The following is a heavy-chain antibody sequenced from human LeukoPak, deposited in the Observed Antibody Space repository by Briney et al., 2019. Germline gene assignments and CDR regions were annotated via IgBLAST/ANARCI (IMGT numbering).Heavy chain of an antibody. D-gene: IGHD2-2*01. CDR2: ISSSSSYI. CDR1: GFTFSSYS. V-gene: IGHV3-21*01. CDR3: ARDYLVVPAAMWWFDP. Sequence: KPGGSLRLSCAASGFTFSSYSVNWVRQAPGKGLEWVSSISSSSSYIYYADSVKGRFTISRDNAKNSLYLQMNSLRAEDTAVYYCARDYLVVPAAMWWFDPWGQGTLVTVSS. J-gene: IGHJ5*02.